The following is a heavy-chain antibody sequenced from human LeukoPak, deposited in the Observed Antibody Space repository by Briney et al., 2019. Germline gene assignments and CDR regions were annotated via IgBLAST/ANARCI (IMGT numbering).Heavy chain of an antibody. CDR3: SGSLSSDWFDP. D-gene: IGHD1-26*01. Sequence: TLSLTCTVSGGSISSGGYYWSWIRQHPGQGLEWIGYIYYSGSTYYNPSLKSRVTISVDTSKNQFSLKLSSVTAADTAVYYCSGSLSSDWFDPWGQGTLVTVSS. V-gene: IGHV4-31*03. CDR1: GGSISSGGYY. J-gene: IGHJ5*02. CDR2: IYYSGST.